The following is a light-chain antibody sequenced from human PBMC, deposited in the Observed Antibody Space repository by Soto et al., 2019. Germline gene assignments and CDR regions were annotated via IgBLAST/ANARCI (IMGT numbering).Light chain of an antibody. CDR3: KKYNSAPFT. CDR2: GAS. J-gene: IGKJ3*01. V-gene: IGKV1-27*01. CDR1: LGISNF. Sequence: DIQMTQSPSSLSASVGDRLTITCRASLGISNFLAWYQQKPGKVPELLIYGASTLQSGVPSRFSGRGSGTDFTLTISSLQPEDVATYYCKKYNSAPFTFGPGTKVDIK.